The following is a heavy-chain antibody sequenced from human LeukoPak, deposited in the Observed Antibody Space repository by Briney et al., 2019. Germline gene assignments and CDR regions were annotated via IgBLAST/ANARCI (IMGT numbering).Heavy chain of an antibody. CDR1: GYTFTGYY. CDR3: ARLAARLNWFDP. D-gene: IGHD6-6*01. V-gene: IGHV1-2*02. J-gene: IGHJ5*02. CDR2: INPNSGGT. Sequence: EASVKVSCKASGYTFTGYYMHWVRQAPGQGLEWMGWINPNSGGTNYAQKFQGRVTMTRDTSISTAYMELSRLRSDDTAVYYCARLAARLNWFDPWGQGTLVTVSS.